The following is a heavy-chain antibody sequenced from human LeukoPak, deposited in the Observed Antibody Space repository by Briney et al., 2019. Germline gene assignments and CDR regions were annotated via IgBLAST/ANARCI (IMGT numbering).Heavy chain of an antibody. D-gene: IGHD2/OR15-2a*01. CDR2: ISTSSSTM. CDR1: GFTFSTYA. J-gene: IGHJ4*02. CDR3: ARDFNMAIYYFDY. Sequence: GGSLRLSCVASGFTFSTYAMNWVRQAPGKGLEWISYISTSSSTMYYAHSVKGRFTISRDNAQSSLYLQMNSLRAEDTAVYYCARDFNMAIYYFDYWGQGTLVTVSS. V-gene: IGHV3-48*04.